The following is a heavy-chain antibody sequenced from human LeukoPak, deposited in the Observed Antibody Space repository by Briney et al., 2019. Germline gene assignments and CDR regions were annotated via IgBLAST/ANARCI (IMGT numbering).Heavy chain of an antibody. CDR3: ARNGNYYYYYMDV. V-gene: IGHV3-20*04. Sequence: GGSLRLSCAASGFTFDDYGMSWVRQAPGKGLEWVSGINWNGGSTGYADSVKGRFTISRDNAKNSLYLQMNSLRAEDTAVYYCARNGNYYYYYMDVWGKGTTVTVSS. J-gene: IGHJ6*03. CDR1: GFTFDDYG. CDR2: INWNGGST.